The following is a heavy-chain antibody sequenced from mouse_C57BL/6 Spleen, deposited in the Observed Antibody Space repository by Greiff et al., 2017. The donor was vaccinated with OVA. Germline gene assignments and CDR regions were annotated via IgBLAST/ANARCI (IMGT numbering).Heavy chain of an antibody. CDR3: VRRSNSYAMDY. CDR2: IRSKSNNYAT. J-gene: IGHJ4*01. Sequence: EVMLVESGGGLVQPKGSLKLSCAASGFSFNTYAMNWVRQAPGKGLEWVARIRSKSNNYATYYADSVKDRFTISRDDSESMLYLQMNNLKTEDTAMYYCVRRSNSYAMDYWGQGTSVTVSS. CDR1: GFSFNTYA. V-gene: IGHV10-1*01. D-gene: IGHD2-5*01.